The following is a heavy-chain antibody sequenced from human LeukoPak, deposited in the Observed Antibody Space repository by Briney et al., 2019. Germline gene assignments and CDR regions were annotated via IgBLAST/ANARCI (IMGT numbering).Heavy chain of an antibody. CDR3: ARDSPYSSGWYDSGAFDI. CDR1: GYSFADYY. Sequence: ASVKVSCKASGYSFADYYMHWVRQAPGQGLEWMGWIKPNNGGTRSAQKFQGRVTMTRDTSISTAYMELSSLRYDDTALYYCARDSPYSSGWYDSGAFDIWGQGTMVTVSS. V-gene: IGHV1-2*02. D-gene: IGHD6-19*01. J-gene: IGHJ3*02. CDR2: IKPNNGGT.